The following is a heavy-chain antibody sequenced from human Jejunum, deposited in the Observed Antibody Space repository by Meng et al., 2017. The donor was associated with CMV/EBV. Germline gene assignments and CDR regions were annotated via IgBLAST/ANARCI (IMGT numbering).Heavy chain of an antibody. D-gene: IGHD1-1*01. CDR2: IYYTGST. J-gene: IGHJ4*02. CDR1: CGSISSDNYY. V-gene: IGHV4-31*03. CDR3: AGGPNLNYFDY. Sequence: CTVSCGSISSDNYYWTLIRPHPGAGLEWVGNIYYTGSTYYNPSLKSRLTISVDTSNNQFSLRLTSVTAADTAVYYCAGGPNLNYFDYWGQGALVTVSS.